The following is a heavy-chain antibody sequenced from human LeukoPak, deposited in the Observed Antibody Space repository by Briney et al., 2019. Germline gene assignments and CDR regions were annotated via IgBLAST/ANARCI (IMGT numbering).Heavy chain of an antibody. D-gene: IGHD6-13*01. CDR3: ARSRGIAAAGRFDP. CDR2: IFYSGST. Sequence: TLSLTCTVSGGSISSSSYFWGWIRQPPGKGLEWIGSIFYSGSTYYNPSLKSRVTIFVDTSKNQFSLKLSAVSAADTAVYYCARSRGIAAAGRFDPWGQGTLVTVSS. V-gene: IGHV4-39*01. CDR1: GGSISSSSYF. J-gene: IGHJ5*02.